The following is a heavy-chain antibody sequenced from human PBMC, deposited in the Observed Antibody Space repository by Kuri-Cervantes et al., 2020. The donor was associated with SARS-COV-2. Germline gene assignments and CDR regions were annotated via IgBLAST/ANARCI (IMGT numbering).Heavy chain of an antibody. CDR2: ISSSGGSI. CDR3: ARDLRLGKSLDY. J-gene: IGHJ4*02. D-gene: IGHD7-27*01. V-gene: IGHV3-48*04. Sequence: GESLKISCAASGFTFSSYSMNWIRQAPGKGLEWVSYISSSGGSIFYADSVKGRFTISRDNAKNSLYLQMNSLRAEDTAVYYCARDLRLGKSLDYWGQGTLVTVSS. CDR1: GFTFSSYS.